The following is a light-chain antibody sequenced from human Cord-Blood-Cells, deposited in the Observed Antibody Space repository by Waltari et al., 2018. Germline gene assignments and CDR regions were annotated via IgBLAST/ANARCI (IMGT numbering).Light chain of an antibody. CDR1: NIGSKS. Sequence: SYVLTQPPSVSVAPGKTARITCGGNNIGSKSVHWYQQKPGQAPVLVAYDGSDRPSGIPERFSGSNSGNTATLTISRVEAGDEADYYCQVWDSSSDHYVFGTGTKVTVL. CDR2: DGS. CDR3: QVWDSSSDHYV. J-gene: IGLJ1*01. V-gene: IGLV3-21*03.